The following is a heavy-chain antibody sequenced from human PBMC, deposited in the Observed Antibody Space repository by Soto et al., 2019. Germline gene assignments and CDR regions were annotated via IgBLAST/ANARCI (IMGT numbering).Heavy chain of an antibody. CDR2: MRYSGDT. CDR3: VCSLGPTTGIDY. CDR1: GGSITSSGYL. V-gene: IGHV4-39*01. J-gene: IGHJ4*02. D-gene: IGHD1-26*01. Sequence: PSETLSLTCTVSGGSITSSGYLWGWIRQTPGKGLEWIGNMRYSGDTHSDPSLQSRVTISVDTPKSQFSLTLSSVTAADTAIYYCVCSLGPTTGIDYWGQGILVTVSS.